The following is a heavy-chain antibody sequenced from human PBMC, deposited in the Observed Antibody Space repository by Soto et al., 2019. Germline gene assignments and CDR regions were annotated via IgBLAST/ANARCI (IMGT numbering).Heavy chain of an antibody. CDR2: IYPGDSDT. Sequence: PGESLKISCKGSAYSFTSYWIGWVRQMPGKGLEWMGIIYPGDSDTRYSPSFQGQVTISADKSISTAYLQWSSLKASDTAMYYCARQYYDSRDAPPAEYFQHWGQGTLVTVSS. J-gene: IGHJ1*01. CDR3: ARQYYDSRDAPPAEYFQH. V-gene: IGHV5-51*01. CDR1: AYSFTSYW. D-gene: IGHD3-22*01.